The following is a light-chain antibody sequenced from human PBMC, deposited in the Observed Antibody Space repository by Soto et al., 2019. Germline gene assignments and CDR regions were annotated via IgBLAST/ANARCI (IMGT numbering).Light chain of an antibody. CDR3: ATWEDRLNGVV. Sequence: QAVVTQPPSASGTPGQRVTISCSGSSSNIGSNTVHWYQQFPGTAPKLLLYTNYQRPSGVPDRFSGSKSGTSASLAISGLQSEDEADYYCATWEDRLNGVVFGGGTKLTVL. CDR2: TNY. V-gene: IGLV1-44*01. CDR1: SSNIGSNT. J-gene: IGLJ2*01.